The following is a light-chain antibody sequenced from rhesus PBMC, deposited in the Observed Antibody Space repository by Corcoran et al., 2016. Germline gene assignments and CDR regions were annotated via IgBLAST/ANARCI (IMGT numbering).Light chain of an antibody. CDR1: ENVNNY. V-gene: IGKV1-74*01. Sequence: DIQMTQSPSSLSASVGDRVTITCRASENVNNYLNWYQQKPGKAPKLLIYNASTLQSGVPSRFSGSGSGTDYTFTIRSLQPEDVATYYCQHGYGTPYSFGQGTKVEIK. CDR2: NAS. J-gene: IGKJ2*01. CDR3: QHGYGTPYS.